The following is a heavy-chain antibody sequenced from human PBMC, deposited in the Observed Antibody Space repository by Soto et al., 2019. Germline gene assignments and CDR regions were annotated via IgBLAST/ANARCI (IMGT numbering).Heavy chain of an antibody. J-gene: IGHJ4*02. V-gene: IGHV3-74*01. CDR2: IRSDGGT. Sequence: GGSLRLSCEASGFTFSIYWMEWVRQAPGKGLVWVSRIRSDGGTNYADSVKGRFTVSRDNAKNTLYLQMNSLRAEDTAVYYCAKDVDYYDSSGYLIWGQGTLVTVSS. D-gene: IGHD3-22*01. CDR3: AKDVDYYDSSGYLI. CDR1: GFTFSIYW.